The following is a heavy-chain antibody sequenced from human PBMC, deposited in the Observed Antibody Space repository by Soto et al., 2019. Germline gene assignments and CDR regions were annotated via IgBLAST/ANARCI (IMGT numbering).Heavy chain of an antibody. Sequence: SVKVSCKASGGTFSSYAISWVRQAPGQGLEWMGGIIPIFGTANYAQKFQGRVTITADESTSTAYMELSSLRSEDTAVYYCARGNVVVVPAASYYYYYGMDVWGQGTTVTVSS. CDR3: ARGNVVVVPAASYYYYYGMDV. V-gene: IGHV1-69*13. J-gene: IGHJ6*02. CDR2: IIPIFGTA. CDR1: GGTFSSYA. D-gene: IGHD2-2*01.